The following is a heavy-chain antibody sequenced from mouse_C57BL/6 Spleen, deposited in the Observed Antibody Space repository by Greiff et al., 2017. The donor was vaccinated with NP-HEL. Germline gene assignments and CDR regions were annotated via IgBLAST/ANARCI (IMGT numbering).Heavy chain of an antibody. CDR2: IDPSDSYT. D-gene: IGHD2-4*01. CDR3: ARMRLRREDFDY. J-gene: IGHJ2*01. CDR1: GYTFTSYW. Sequence: QVQLQQPGAELVRPGTSVKLSCKASGYTFTSYWMHWVKQRPGQGLEWIGVIDPSDSYTNYNQKFKGKATLTVDTSSSTAYMQLSSLTSEDSAVYYCARMRLRREDFDYWGQGTTLTVSS. V-gene: IGHV1-59*01.